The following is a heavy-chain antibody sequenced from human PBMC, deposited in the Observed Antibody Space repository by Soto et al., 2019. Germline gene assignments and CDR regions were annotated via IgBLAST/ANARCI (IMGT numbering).Heavy chain of an antibody. CDR2: ISYDGSNK. CDR3: AKAWGYYDSSGYYYLDY. J-gene: IGHJ4*02. Sequence: GGSLRLSCAASGFTFDDYGMSWVRQAPGKGLEWVAVISYDGSNKYYADSVKGRFTISRDNSKNTLYLQMNSLRAEDTAVYYCAKAWGYYDSSGYYYLDYWAQRTLVTVSS. D-gene: IGHD3-22*01. CDR1: GFTFDDYG. V-gene: IGHV3-30*18.